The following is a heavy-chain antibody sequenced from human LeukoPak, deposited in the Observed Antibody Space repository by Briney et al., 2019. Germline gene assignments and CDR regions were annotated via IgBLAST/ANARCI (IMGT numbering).Heavy chain of an antibody. Sequence: ASVKVSCKASGYTFTAYYIHWMRQAPGQGLEWMGCINPNSGDTNYAQKFQGRVTMTRDTSISTAYMELSRLRSDDTAVYYCARESSISATGTLPWFDPWGLGTLVTVSS. V-gene: IGHV1-2*02. CDR2: INPNSGDT. CDR1: GYTFTAYY. CDR3: ARESSISATGTLPWFDP. J-gene: IGHJ5*02. D-gene: IGHD1-1*01.